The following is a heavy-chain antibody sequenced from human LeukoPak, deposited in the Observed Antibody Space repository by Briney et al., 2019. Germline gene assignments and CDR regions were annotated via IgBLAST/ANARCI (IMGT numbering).Heavy chain of an antibody. Sequence: GSLRLSCAASGLTFSAYTMHWVRQAPGKGLEWLSSISSRSNFINYSDSVRGRFTISRDNADNSLFLQMNSLSAEDTAVYYCARARVYGYSSGGLIDFWGQGTTVTVSS. V-gene: IGHV3-21*06. J-gene: IGHJ4*02. CDR1: GLTFSAYT. D-gene: IGHD5-18*01. CDR2: ISSRSNFI. CDR3: ARARVYGYSSGGLIDF.